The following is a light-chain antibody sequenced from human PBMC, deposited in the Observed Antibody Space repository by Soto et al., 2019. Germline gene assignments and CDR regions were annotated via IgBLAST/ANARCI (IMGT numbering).Light chain of an antibody. CDR2: DAS. Sequence: DIEMTQSPSSLSASVGGRVTITCQASQDISKYLNWYQQKPGKAPKLLIYDASNLETGVPSRFSGSGSGTHFTFTVTSLQPEDIATYYCQHFNSIPYSFGQGTKLEIK. CDR3: QHFNSIPYS. CDR1: QDISKY. J-gene: IGKJ2*01. V-gene: IGKV1-33*01.